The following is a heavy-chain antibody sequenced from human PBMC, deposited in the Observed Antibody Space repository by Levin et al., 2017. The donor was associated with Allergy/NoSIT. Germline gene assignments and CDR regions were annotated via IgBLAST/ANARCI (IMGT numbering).Heavy chain of an antibody. CDR2: IYYSGST. D-gene: IGHD2-2*02. CDR1: GGSISSGGYY. V-gene: IGHV4-31*03. Sequence: LRLSCTVSGGSISSGGYYWSWIRQHPGKGLEWIGYIYYSGSTYYNPSLKSRVTISVDTSKNQFSLKLSSVTAADTAVYYCARGIVVVPADLPGFLDYWGQGTLVTVSS. CDR3: ARGIVVVPADLPGFLDY. J-gene: IGHJ4*02.